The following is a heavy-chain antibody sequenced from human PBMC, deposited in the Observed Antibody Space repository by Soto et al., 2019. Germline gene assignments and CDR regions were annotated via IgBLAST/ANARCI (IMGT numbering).Heavy chain of an antibody. V-gene: IGHV4-59*12. J-gene: IGHJ5*02. D-gene: IGHD2-21*02. CDR3: ARGCGGDCYARGVWFDP. CDR2: IYYSGST. CDR1: GVSISSYY. Sequence: SETLSLTCTVSGVSISSYYWIWIRQPPGKGLEWIGYIYYSGSTYYNPSLKSRVTISVDRSKNQFSLKLSSVTAADTAVYYCARGCGGDCYARGVWFDPWGQGTLVTVSS.